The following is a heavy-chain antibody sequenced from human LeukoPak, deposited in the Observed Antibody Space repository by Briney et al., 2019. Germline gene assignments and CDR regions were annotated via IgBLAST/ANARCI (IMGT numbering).Heavy chain of an antibody. J-gene: IGHJ3*02. CDR2: MNPDSGGT. CDR3: ARIMEYYDFTPRGFDI. CDR1: GYTFIGHY. V-gene: IGHV1-2*02. D-gene: IGHD3/OR15-3a*01. Sequence: ASVKVSCKASGYTFIGHYIHWVRQAPGQGLEWMGWMNPDSGGTSYAQKFQDRVTMNRDTSITAAYMELSRLTSDDTAIYYCARIMEYYDFTPRGFDIWGQGTMVAVSS.